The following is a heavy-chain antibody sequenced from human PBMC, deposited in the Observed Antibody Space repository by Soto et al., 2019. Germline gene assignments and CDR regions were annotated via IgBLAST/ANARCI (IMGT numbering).Heavy chain of an antibody. J-gene: IGHJ4*02. Sequence: PSETLSLTCTVSGGSISSYYWSWIRQPPGKGLEWIGYIYYSGSTNYNPSLKSRVTISVDTSKNQFSLKLSSVTAADTAVYYCARDRYYDSSGYYYVDWGQGTLVTVSS. CDR3: ARDRYYDSSGYYYVD. CDR1: GGSISSYY. V-gene: IGHV4-59*01. CDR2: IYYSGST. D-gene: IGHD3-22*01.